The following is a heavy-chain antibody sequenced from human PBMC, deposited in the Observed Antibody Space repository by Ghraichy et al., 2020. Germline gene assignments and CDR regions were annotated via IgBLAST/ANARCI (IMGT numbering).Heavy chain of an antibody. J-gene: IGHJ4*02. Sequence: GGSLRLSCLTSGFTFDEYAMSWFRQAPGKGLEWVGFIRGKGYTGTTEYAASVKGRFTISRDDSKNIAHLQMTSLKAEDTAVYYCGGSLYNNGWYAQYWGQGTLVTVSS. CDR3: GGSLYNNGWYAQY. CDR2: IRGKGYTGTT. D-gene: IGHD6-19*01. CDR1: GFTFDEYA. V-gene: IGHV3-49*03.